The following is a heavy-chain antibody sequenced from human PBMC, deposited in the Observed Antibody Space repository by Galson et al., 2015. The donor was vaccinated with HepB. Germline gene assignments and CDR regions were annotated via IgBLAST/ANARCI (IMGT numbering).Heavy chain of an antibody. Sequence: SLRLSCAASGFTVSSNYMTWVRQAPGKGLEWVSIMYVGGSTSYVDYVKGRPTISSHNSKNTLYLQMNSLRPEDTAVYYCAKGGIASTSGYATWYFDLWGRGTLVTVSS. D-gene: IGHD3-22*01. V-gene: IGHV3-53*04. CDR2: MYVGGST. J-gene: IGHJ2*01. CDR3: AKGGIASTSGYATWYFDL. CDR1: GFTVSSNY.